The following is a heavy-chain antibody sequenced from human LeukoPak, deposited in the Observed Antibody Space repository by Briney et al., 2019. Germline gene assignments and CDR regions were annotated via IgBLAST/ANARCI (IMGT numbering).Heavy chain of an antibody. Sequence: SETLSLTCAVYGGSFSGYYWSWIRQPPGKGLEWIGEINHSGSTNYNPSLKSRVTISVDTSKNQFSLKLSSVTAADTAVYYCARDTNWFDPWGREPWSPSPQ. CDR2: INHSGST. J-gene: IGHJ5*02. CDR3: ARDTNWFDP. CDR1: GGSFSGYY. V-gene: IGHV4-34*01.